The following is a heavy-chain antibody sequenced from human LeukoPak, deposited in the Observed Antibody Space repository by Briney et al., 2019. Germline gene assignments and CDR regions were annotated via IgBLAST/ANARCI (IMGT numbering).Heavy chain of an antibody. CDR1: GFTFDDYG. D-gene: IGHD2-2*01. CDR2: INWNGGST. Sequence: GGSLRLSCAASGFTFDDYGMSWVRQAPGKGLEWVSGINWNGGSTGYADSVKGRFTISRDNAKNFLYLQMNSLRAEDTAVYYCAKDRRGCTSTSCYYRFDYWGQGTLVTVSS. V-gene: IGHV3-20*04. CDR3: AKDRRGCTSTSCYYRFDY. J-gene: IGHJ4*02.